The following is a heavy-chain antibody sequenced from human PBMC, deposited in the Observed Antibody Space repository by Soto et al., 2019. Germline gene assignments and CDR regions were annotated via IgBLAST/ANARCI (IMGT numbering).Heavy chain of an antibody. CDR1: GYTFTNYG. J-gene: IGHJ3*02. V-gene: IGHV1-18*01. CDR3: ARDRAHGFDI. Sequence: ASVKVSCKASGYTFTNYGITWVRQAPGQGLEWMGWVSAYKGNTNYAQSLQGRVTMTTDTSTSTVYMELRSLRSDDTAVYFCARDRAHGFDIWGQGTMVTVSS. CDR2: VSAYKGNT.